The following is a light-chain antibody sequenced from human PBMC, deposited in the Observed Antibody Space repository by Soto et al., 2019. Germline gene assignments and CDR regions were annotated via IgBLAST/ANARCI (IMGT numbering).Light chain of an antibody. J-gene: IGKJ5*01. CDR2: DAS. CDR1: ESVSSNQ. CDR3: QQYGSSPIT. Sequence: VVLTQSPATLSFSPGERAALSCGASESVSSNQLAWYQQKPGLAPRLLIYDASSRASGIPERFSGSGSGTGFSLTISSLEPEDSAVYYCQQYGSSPITFGQGTRLEIK. V-gene: IGKV3D-20*01.